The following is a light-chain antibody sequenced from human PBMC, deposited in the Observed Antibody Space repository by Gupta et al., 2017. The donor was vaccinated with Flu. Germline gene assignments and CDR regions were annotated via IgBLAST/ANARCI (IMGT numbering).Light chain of an antibody. CDR2: EDS. CDR1: RRRRHSNGKAF. CDR3: KQSIQHVS. Sequence: SVTQGQPACSSSKSSRRRRHSNGKAFLSWDRQKPVQPPRLMIYEDSNRFSGVAARFSGGGAWTDFTHKSSRAEGEGVGGYYCKQSIQHVSFGGGTKVEIK. J-gene: IGKJ4*01. V-gene: IGKV2D-29*01.